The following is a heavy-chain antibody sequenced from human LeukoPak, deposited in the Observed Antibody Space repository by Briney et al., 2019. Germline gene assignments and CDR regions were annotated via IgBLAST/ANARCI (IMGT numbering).Heavy chain of an antibody. Sequence: GGSLRLSCAASGITVNSTYISWVRQAPGKGLEWVSVAYSDGNTYYAGSVKGRFTISRDNSKNTLFPQMNSLRAEDTAVYYCARLFGSGWPGYFYYAMDVWGQGTTVAVSS. CDR2: AYSDGNT. J-gene: IGHJ6*02. CDR1: GITVNSTY. V-gene: IGHV3-66*04. CDR3: ARLFGSGWPGYFYYAMDV. D-gene: IGHD6-19*01.